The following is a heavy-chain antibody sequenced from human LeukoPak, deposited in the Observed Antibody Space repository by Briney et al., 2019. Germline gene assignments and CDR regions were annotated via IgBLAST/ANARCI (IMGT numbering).Heavy chain of an antibody. Sequence: SETLSLTCAVSGGSFSGYYWSWIRQPPGKGLEWIGEINHSGSTNYNPSLKSRVTISVDTSKNQFSLKLSSVTAADTAVYYCARLPMAMGVFDYWGQGTLVTVSS. J-gene: IGHJ4*02. V-gene: IGHV4-34*01. D-gene: IGHD3-10*01. CDR2: INHSGST. CDR1: GGSFSGYY. CDR3: ARLPMAMGVFDY.